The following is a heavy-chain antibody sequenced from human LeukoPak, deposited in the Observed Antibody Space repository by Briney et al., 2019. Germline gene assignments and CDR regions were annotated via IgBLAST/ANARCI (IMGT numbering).Heavy chain of an antibody. J-gene: IGHJ5*02. D-gene: IGHD3-3*01. CDR1: SISISGHY. CDR3: ARSNDYDFSTFDP. CDR2: IHYSGFT. V-gene: IGHV4-59*11. Sequence: SETLSLTCTVSSISISGHYCSWLWQSPGKGLEWIGYIHYSGFTNYSPSLKSRVTISLDTSKNQFSLKLSSVTAADTAVYYCARSNDYDFSTFDPWGQGTLVTVSS.